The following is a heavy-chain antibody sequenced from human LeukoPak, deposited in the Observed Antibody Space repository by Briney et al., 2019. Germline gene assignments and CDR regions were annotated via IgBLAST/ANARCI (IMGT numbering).Heavy chain of an antibody. D-gene: IGHD4-17*01. J-gene: IGHJ4*02. CDR3: ARGPDYGGRTGYLDY. CDR2: IKQGGGER. CDR1: GFTFSRHW. V-gene: IGHV3-7*03. Sequence: GGSLRLSCAASGFTFSRHWMNWVRQAPGKGLEWVANIKQGGGERNYVDSVKGRFTISRDDAKNSLSLQMNSLRVEDAAIYYCARGPDYGGRTGYLDYWGQGTLVIVSS.